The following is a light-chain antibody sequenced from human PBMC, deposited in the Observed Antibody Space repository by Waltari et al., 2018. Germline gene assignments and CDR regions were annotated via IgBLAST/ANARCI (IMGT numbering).Light chain of an antibody. CDR1: QRGSGGY. V-gene: IGKV3-20*01. CDR3: QQYGSSPLT. Sequence: CRASQRGSGGYLAWYQQRPGKAPRLLIYDASSRDSGISERFSGSGSGTDFTLTISRLEPEDFAVYNCQQYGSSPLTFGGGTKVEIK. J-gene: IGKJ4*01. CDR2: DAS.